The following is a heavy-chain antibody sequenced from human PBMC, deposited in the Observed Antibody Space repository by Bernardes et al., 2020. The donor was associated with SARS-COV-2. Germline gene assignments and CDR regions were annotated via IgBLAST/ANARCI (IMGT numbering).Heavy chain of an antibody. J-gene: IGHJ6*02. V-gene: IGHV4-61*01. CDR2: IYYSGIT. CDR1: GGSVSSCSYY. CDR3: AREPLGGVTMVRGVIKRYGMDV. D-gene: IGHD3-10*01. Sequence: SETLSLTCTVSGGSVSSCSYYWSWLLQPPGKGLEWIGYIYYSGITNYNPSLKSRVTISVDTSKNQFSLKLSSVTAADTAVYYCAREPLGGVTMVRGVIKRYGMDVWGQGTTVTVSS.